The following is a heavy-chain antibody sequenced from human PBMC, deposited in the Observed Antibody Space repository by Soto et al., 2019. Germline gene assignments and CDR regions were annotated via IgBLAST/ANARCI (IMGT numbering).Heavy chain of an antibody. V-gene: IGHV3-74*01. Sequence: GGSLRLSCAASGFTFSSYWMHWVRQAPGKGLVWVSRINSDGSSTSYADSVKGRFTISRDNAKNTLYLQMNSLRAEDTAVYYCARGALGAAPGGLYWGQGTMGSVSA. J-gene: IGHJ4*02. CDR3: ARGALGAAPGGLY. D-gene: IGHD3-3*01. CDR2: INSDGSST. CDR1: GFTFSSYW.